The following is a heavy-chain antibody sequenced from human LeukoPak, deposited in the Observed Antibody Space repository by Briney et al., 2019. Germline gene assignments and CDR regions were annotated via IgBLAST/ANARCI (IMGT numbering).Heavy chain of an antibody. D-gene: IGHD5-24*01. CDR1: GYTFTGYY. V-gene: IGHV1-46*01. J-gene: IGHJ3*02. CDR2: INPGGDST. CDR3: ARVRDGYNDAYDI. Sequence: GASVKVSCKASGYTFTGYYMHWVRQAPGQGLEWMGWINPGGDSTNYAQDFQGRLTLTGDTSTSTVYMELSSLRSEDTAVYYCARVRDGYNDAYDIWGQGTMVTVTS.